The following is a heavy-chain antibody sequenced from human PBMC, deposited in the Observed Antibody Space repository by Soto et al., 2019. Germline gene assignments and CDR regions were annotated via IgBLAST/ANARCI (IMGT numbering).Heavy chain of an antibody. J-gene: IGHJ5*02. D-gene: IGHD6-19*01. V-gene: IGHV4-59*01. CDR2: IYYSGNT. CDR3: AGGGWSVDP. Sequence: SETLSLTCTVSGASMSPSYWSWIRQPPGKGLEWIGYIYYSGNTNYNPSLKSRVTMSVDTSKNQFSLILTSVTAADTAVYYCAGGGWSVDPWGQGTLVTVSS. CDR1: GASMSPSY.